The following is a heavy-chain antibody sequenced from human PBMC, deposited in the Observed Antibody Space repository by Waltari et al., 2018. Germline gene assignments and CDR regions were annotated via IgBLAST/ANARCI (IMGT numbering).Heavy chain of an antibody. CDR1: GFNFHNYA. CDR3: AKYCLMGATRAFDY. Sequence: EVQLLDSGGGLVQPGGSLRLSCAASGFNFHNYAMTWVRQAPGKGLEWVSVISDGGYIIHYADSVKGRFTISRDNSKNMLYLQMNSLRAEDTAVYYCAKYCLMGATRAFDYWGQGVLVTVSS. D-gene: IGHD1-26*01. CDR2: ISDGGYII. J-gene: IGHJ4*02. V-gene: IGHV3-23*01.